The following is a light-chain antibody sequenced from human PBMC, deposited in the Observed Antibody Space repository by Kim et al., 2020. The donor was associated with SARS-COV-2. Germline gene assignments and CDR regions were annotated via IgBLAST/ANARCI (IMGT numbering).Light chain of an antibody. CDR1: SGINVGTYR. CDR2: YKSDSDK. Sequence: LTCTLRSGINVGTYRIYWYQQKPGSPPQYLLRYKSDSDKQQGSGVPSRFSGSKDASANAGILLISGLQSEDEADYYCMIWHSSAWVFGGGTQLTVL. V-gene: IGLV5-45*02. J-gene: IGLJ3*02. CDR3: MIWHSSAWV.